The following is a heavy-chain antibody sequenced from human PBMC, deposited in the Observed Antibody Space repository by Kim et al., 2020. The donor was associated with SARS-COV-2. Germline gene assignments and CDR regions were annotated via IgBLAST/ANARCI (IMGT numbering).Heavy chain of an antibody. CDR3: ARDGREDIVVVPAALGMDV. CDR1: GGSFSGYY. Sequence: SETLSLTCAVYGGSFSGYYWSWIRQPPGKGLEWIGEINHSGSTNYNPSLKSRVTISVDTSKNQFSLKLSSVTAADTAVYYCARDGREDIVVVPAALGMDV. J-gene: IGHJ6*01. V-gene: IGHV4-34*01. D-gene: IGHD2-2*01. CDR2: INHSGST.